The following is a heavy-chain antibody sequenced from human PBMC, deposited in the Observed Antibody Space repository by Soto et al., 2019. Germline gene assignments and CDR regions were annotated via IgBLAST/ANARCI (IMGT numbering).Heavy chain of an antibody. CDR1: GGSISSYY. J-gene: IGHJ3*01. CDR2: LLHSGTT. CDR3: AYSSGWYRHDV. D-gene: IGHD6-19*01. V-gene: IGHV4-59*12. Sequence: PSETLSLTCTFSGGSISSYYWSLIRQPPGKGLEWIGDLLHSGTTNYNPSLKSRVTLSVDKPQNQFSLKLTSVTAADTAIYYCAYSSGWYRHDVWGQGTSVT.